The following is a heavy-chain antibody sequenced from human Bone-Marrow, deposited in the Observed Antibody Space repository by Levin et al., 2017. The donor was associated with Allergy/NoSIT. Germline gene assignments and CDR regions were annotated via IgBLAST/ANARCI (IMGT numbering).Heavy chain of an antibody. J-gene: IGHJ6*02. V-gene: IGHV4-39*01. CDR2: IYYSGST. Sequence: SETLSLTCTVSGGSISSSSYYWGWIRQPPGKGLEWIGSIYYSGSTYYNPSLKSRVTISVDTSKNQFSLKLSSVTAADTAVYYCASKVYYYYYGMDVWGQGTTVTVSS. CDR3: ASKVYYYYYGMDV. CDR1: GGSISSSSYY.